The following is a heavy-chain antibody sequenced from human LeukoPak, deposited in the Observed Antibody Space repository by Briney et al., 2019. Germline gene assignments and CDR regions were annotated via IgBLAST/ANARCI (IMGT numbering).Heavy chain of an antibody. Sequence: GGSLRLSCAASRFTFSACGMHWGRPAPGKGLEWVAAISFDGSHKYYADSVKGRFTISRDNSMNTLYLQMNSLRAEDTAVYYCAKGTAVDRQYFENWGQGTLVTVSS. CDR2: ISFDGSHK. CDR1: RFTFSACG. D-gene: IGHD1-1*01. V-gene: IGHV3-30*18. CDR3: AKGTAVDRQYFEN. J-gene: IGHJ4*02.